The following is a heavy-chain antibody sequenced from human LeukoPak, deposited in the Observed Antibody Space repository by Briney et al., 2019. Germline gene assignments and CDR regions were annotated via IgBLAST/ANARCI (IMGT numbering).Heavy chain of an antibody. CDR3: ARARSGAFDI. V-gene: IGHV3-13*01. Sequence: QSGGSLRLSCAASGFTFSSYDMHWVRQATGKGLEWVSAIGTAGDTHYPGSVKGRFTISRENAKNSLYLQMNSLRAGDTAVYYCARARSGAFDIWGQGTMVTVSP. D-gene: IGHD7-27*01. CDR1: GFTFSSYD. CDR2: IGTAGDT. J-gene: IGHJ3*02.